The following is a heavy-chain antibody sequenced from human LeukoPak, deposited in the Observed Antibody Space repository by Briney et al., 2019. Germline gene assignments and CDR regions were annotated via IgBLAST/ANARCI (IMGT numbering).Heavy chain of an antibody. J-gene: IGHJ4*02. CDR3: ARERDHGYSYGHVLDF. CDR1: GGSMNTYY. Sequence: SETLSLTCTVSGGSMNTYYWTWIRQTAGGGLEWIGQVHSSVGTTYNPSLRSRVSLSLDTSKNHFSLRLASVTAADTAVYFCARERDHGYSYGHVLDFWGQGIPITVSS. D-gene: IGHD5-18*01. V-gene: IGHV4-4*07. CDR2: VHSSVGT.